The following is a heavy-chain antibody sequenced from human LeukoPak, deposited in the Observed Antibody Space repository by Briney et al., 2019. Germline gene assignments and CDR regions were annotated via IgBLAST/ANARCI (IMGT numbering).Heavy chain of an antibody. J-gene: IGHJ4*02. CDR1: GFTFSRYW. Sequence: QTGGSLRLSCAASGFTFSRYWMHWVRQAPGKGLVWVSRINSDGSGTSYADSVKGRFTISRKNTKNTLYLQMNSQRAEDTAVYYCTRGYGSSLGGYWGQGTLVTVSS. V-gene: IGHV3-74*01. CDR3: TRGYGSSLGGY. CDR2: INSDGSGT. D-gene: IGHD3-16*01.